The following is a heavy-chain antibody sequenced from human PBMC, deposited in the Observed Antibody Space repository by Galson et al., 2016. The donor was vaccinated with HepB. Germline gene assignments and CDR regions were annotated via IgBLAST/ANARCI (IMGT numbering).Heavy chain of an antibody. D-gene: IGHD6-19*01. J-gene: IGHJ4*02. CDR2: IRSKGNNYAT. V-gene: IGHV3-73*01. CDR3: TGASKGSSGCEFFDD. Sequence: SLRLSCAASGFTFSGSAMHWVRQASGKGLEWVGRIRSKGNNYATAYAASVKDRFTISRDDSKSTAYLQMTSLKTEDTAVYYCTGASKGSSGCEFFDDWGQGTLGTVSS. CDR1: GFTFSGSA.